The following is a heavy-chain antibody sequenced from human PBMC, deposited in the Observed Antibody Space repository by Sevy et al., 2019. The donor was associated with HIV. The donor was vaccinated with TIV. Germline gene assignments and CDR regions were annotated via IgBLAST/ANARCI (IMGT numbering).Heavy chain of an antibody. CDR3: AREAGDYYGSGSYQFDY. CDR1: GYTFTSYG. D-gene: IGHD3-10*01. CDR2: ISAYNGNT. Sequence: ASVKVSCKASGYTFTSYGISWVRQAPGQGLEWMGWISAYNGNTNYAQKLQGRVTMTTETSTGTAYMELRSLRSDDTAVYYCAREAGDYYGSGSYQFDYWGQGTLVTVSS. J-gene: IGHJ4*02. V-gene: IGHV1-18*01.